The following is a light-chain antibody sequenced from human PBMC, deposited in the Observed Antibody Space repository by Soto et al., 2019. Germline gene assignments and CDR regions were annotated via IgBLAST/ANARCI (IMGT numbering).Light chain of an antibody. CDR3: AAWYDSLNGVV. V-gene: IGLV1-44*01. CDR1: SSNIGSNT. CDR2: SNN. Sequence: QSVLTQPPSASWTPGQRVTISCSGSSSNIGSNTVNWYQQLPGTAPKLLIYSNNQRPSGVPDRFSGSKSGTSASLSISGLQSEDEADYYCAAWYDSLNGVVFGGGTKLTVL. J-gene: IGLJ2*01.